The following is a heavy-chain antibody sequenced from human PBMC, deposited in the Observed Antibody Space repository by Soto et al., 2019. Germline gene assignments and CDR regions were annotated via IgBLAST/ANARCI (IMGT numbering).Heavy chain of an antibody. CDR3: ARGLGTNGLDV. J-gene: IGHJ6*02. CDR1: GYKFITYG. D-gene: IGHD3-16*01. V-gene: IGHV1-18*04. Sequence: QIQLVQSGGEEKKPGASVKVSCKASGYKFITYGITWVRQAPGQGLEWMGGISTYSGNTDYAQSFQDRVTMTTDTSTSTVYMELGSLRSDDTAVYYCARGLGTNGLDVWGQGTTVTVSS. CDR2: ISTYSGNT.